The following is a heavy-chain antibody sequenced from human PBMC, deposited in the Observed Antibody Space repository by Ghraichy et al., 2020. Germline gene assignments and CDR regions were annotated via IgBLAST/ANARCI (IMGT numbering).Heavy chain of an antibody. CDR3: ARAPGGLWFGESYWPSSEGDYYYGMDV. CDR1: GFTFSSYS. D-gene: IGHD3-10*01. V-gene: IGHV3-48*02. J-gene: IGHJ6*02. CDR2: ISSSSSTI. Sequence: GGSLRLSCAASGFTFSSYSMNWVRQAPGKGLEWVSYISSSSSTIYYADSVKGRFTISRDNAKNSLYLQMNSLRDEDTAVYYCARAPGGLWFGESYWPSSEGDYYYGMDVWGQGTTVTVSS.